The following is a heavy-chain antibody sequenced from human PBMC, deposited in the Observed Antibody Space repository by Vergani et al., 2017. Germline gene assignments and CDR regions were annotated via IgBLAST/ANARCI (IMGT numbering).Heavy chain of an antibody. D-gene: IGHD3-22*01. CDR1: GFTVSSNY. Sequence: EVQLVESGGGLVQPGGSLRLSCAASGFTVSSNYMSWVRQAPGKGLEWVSVIYSGGSTYYADSVKGRFTISRDNSKNTLYLQMNSLRAEDTAVYYCARGRRNYYDSSGYYYFDYWGQGTLVTVSS. CDR2: IYSGGST. V-gene: IGHV3-66*01. J-gene: IGHJ4*02. CDR3: ARGRRNYYDSSGYYYFDY.